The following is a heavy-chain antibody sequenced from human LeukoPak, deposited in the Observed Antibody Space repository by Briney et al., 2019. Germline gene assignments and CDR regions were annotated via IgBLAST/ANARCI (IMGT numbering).Heavy chain of an antibody. J-gene: IGHJ3*02. CDR1: GFTFDDYA. CDR2: ISWNSGSI. V-gene: IGHV3-9*01. CDR3: AKDSWSYPRDAFDI. D-gene: IGHD1-26*01. Sequence: GGSLRLSCAASGFTFDDYAMHWVRQAPGKGLEWVSGISWNSGSIGYADSVKGRFTISRDNAKNSLYLQMSSLRAEDTALYYCAKDSWSYPRDAFDIWGQGTMVTVSS.